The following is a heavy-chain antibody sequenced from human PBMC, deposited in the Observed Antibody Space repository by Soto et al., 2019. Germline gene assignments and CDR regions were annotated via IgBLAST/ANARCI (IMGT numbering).Heavy chain of an antibody. D-gene: IGHD6-13*01. J-gene: IGHJ6*03. CDR2: INPSGGST. V-gene: IGHV1-46*03. CDR3: AKAAAGIHMDV. CDR1: GYTFTSYY. Sequence: ASVKVSCKASGYTFTSYYMHWVRQAPGQGLEWMGIINPSGGSTSYAQKFQGRVTMTRDTSTSTVYMGLSSLRSEDTAVYYCAKAAAGIHMDVWGKGTTVTVSS.